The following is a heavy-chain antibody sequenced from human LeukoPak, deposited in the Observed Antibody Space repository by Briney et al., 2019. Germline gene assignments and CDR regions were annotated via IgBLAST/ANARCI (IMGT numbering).Heavy chain of an antibody. D-gene: IGHD3-3*01. Sequence: GGSLRLSCAASGFIFTNYFMSWVRQAPGKGLEWVASIKHDGSEKYYVDSVRGRFTISRDNTMNSLYLQMSSLRAEDTAVYYCATNRGWRASGYYLYYFEYWGQGTLVTYSS. CDR3: ATNRGWRASGYYLYYFEY. J-gene: IGHJ4*02. CDR1: GFIFTNYF. CDR2: IKHDGSEK. V-gene: IGHV3-7*01.